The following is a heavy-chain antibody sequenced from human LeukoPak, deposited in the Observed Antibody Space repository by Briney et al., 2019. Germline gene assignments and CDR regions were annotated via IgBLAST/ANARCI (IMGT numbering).Heavy chain of an antibody. CDR3: ASAPYAFDI. Sequence: PGGSLRLSCAASGFTFSSYSMNWVRQAPGKGLEWGSSISSSSSYIYYADSVKGRFTISKDNAKNSLYLQMNRLRAEDTAVYYCASAPYAFDIWGQGTMVTVSS. CDR1: GFTFSSYS. CDR2: ISSSSSYI. V-gene: IGHV3-21*01. J-gene: IGHJ3*02.